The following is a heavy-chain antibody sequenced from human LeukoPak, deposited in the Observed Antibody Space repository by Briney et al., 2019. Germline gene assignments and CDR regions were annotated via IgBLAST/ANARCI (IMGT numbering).Heavy chain of an antibody. CDR3: AIYTVGYY. CDR2: INHSGST. CDR1: GGSFSGYY. D-gene: IGHD4-4*01. V-gene: IGHV4-34*01. Sequence: SETLSLTCAVYGGSFSGYYWSWIRQPPGEGLEWIGEINHSGSTNYNPSLKSRVTISVDTSKNQFSLKLSSVTAADTAVYYCAIYTVGYYWGQGTLVTVSS. J-gene: IGHJ4*02.